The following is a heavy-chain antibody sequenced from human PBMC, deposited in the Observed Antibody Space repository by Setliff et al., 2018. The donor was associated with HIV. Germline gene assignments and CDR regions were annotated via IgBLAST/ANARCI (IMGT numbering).Heavy chain of an antibody. CDR2: IYASGNT. CDR3: IIAYSSGWLAPMGFDS. V-gene: IGHV4-61*09. J-gene: IGHJ4*02. Sequence: SETLSLTCAVSGGSISSGSHYWSWIRQPAGKGLEWIGQIYASGNTNYNPSLKSRVTISVDTSKNQFSLKLSSVTAADTAVYYCIIAYSSGWLAPMGFDSWGQGTLVTVSS. CDR1: GGSISSGSHY. D-gene: IGHD6-19*01.